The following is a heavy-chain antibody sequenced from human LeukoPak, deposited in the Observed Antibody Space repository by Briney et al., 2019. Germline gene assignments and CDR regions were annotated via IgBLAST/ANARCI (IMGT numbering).Heavy chain of an antibody. J-gene: IGHJ4*02. V-gene: IGHV1-2*06. CDR3: AQSLTVTTHYYFDY. Sequence: ASVKVSCKASGYTFSSYYMHWVRQAPGQGLEWMGRTNPNSGGTNYAQKFQGRVTMTRDTSISTAYMELSRLRSDDTAVYYCAQSLTVTTHYYFDYWGQGTLVTVSS. CDR2: TNPNSGGT. D-gene: IGHD4-17*01. CDR1: GYTFSSYY.